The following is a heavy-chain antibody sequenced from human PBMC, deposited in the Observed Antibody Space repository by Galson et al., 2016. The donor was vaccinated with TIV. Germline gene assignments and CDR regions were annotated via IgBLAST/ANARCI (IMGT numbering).Heavy chain of an antibody. D-gene: IGHD5-18*01. V-gene: IGHV1-69*13. CDR2: FIPLFGTP. CDR3: AKDRNTAMDTYHQYYGMDV. Sequence: SVKVSCKASGDTFLSYPFNWVRQAPGQGLEWMGGFIPLFGTPNYAQKFQGRATITADESTSTVHMELSSLRSEDTAVYYWAKDRNTAMDTYHQYYGMDVWGQGTTVTVSS. CDR1: GDTFLSYP. J-gene: IGHJ6*02.